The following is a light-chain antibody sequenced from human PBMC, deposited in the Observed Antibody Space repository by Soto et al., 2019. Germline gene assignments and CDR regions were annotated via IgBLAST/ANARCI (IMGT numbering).Light chain of an antibody. CDR3: QQYNNWPRT. CDR1: QSVTSNY. Sequence: EIVLTQSPGTLSLSPGDRATLSCEASQSVTSNYLAWYQQKPGQAPRLLIFGASIRATGIPDRFIGSGSGTDFTLTISRLEPEDFAVYYCQQYNNWPRTFGQGTKVEIK. J-gene: IGKJ1*01. V-gene: IGKV3-20*01. CDR2: GAS.